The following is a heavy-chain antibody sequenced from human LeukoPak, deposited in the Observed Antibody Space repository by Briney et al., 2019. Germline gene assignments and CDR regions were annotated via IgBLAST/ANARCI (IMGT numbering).Heavy chain of an antibody. V-gene: IGHV1-46*01. Sequence: GAPVKVSCKASGYTFTSYGISWVRQAPGQGLEWMGIINPSGGSTSYAQKFQGRVTMTRDTSTSTVYMELSSLRSEDTAVYYCARGMSPIAAAGTEPTRDYWGQGTLVTVSS. CDR1: GYTFTSYG. CDR3: ARGMSPIAAAGTEPTRDY. J-gene: IGHJ4*02. CDR2: INPSGGST. D-gene: IGHD6-13*01.